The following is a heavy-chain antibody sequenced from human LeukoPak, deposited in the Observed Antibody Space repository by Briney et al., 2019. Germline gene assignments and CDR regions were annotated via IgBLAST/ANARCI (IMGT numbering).Heavy chain of an antibody. Sequence: PGGSLRLSCAASGFTVSSNYMSWVRQAPGKGLEWVSVIYSGGSTYYADSVKGRFTISRDNSKNTLYLQTNSLRADDTAVYYCARASYDSSSYYYYYYMDVWGKGTTVTVSS. J-gene: IGHJ6*03. V-gene: IGHV3-53*01. CDR1: GFTVSSNY. CDR2: IYSGGST. D-gene: IGHD3-22*01. CDR3: ARASYDSSSYYYYYYMDV.